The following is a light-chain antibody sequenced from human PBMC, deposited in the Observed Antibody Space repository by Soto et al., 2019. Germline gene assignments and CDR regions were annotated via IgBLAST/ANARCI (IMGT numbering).Light chain of an antibody. CDR3: SSYASSNKLNVV. V-gene: IGLV2-8*01. CDR1: SSDVGGYNY. J-gene: IGLJ2*01. CDR2: EVS. Sequence: QSALTQPPSASGSPGQSVTISCTGTSSDVGGYNYVSWYQQHPGKAPKLMIYEVSKRRSGVPDRFSDSKSDNTASLTVAGLQAEDEADYDCSSYASSNKLNVVFGGGTKHTV.